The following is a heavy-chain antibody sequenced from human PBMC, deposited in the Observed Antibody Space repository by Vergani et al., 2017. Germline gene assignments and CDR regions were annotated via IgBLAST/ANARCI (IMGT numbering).Heavy chain of an antibody. CDR3: ARGTPGAQNFNYYGMGV. D-gene: IGHD5-24*01. J-gene: IGHJ6*02. Sequence: QVQLQESGPGLVKPSQTLSLTCTVSGGSISSGGYYCSWIRQHPGKGLEWIGYIYYSGNTYYNPSLKSRVTISVDTSKNQFSLKLSSVTAEDTAVYYCARGTPGAQNFNYYGMGVWGQGTTVTVSS. V-gene: IGHV4-31*03. CDR1: GGSISSGGYY. CDR2: IYYSGNT.